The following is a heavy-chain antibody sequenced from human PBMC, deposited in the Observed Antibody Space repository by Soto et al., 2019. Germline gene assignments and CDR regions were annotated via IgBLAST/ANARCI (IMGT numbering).Heavy chain of an antibody. Sequence: GGSLRLSCAASGFTFSSYAISWVRQAPGKGLEWVSAISGSGGSTYYADSVKGRFTISRDNSKNTLYLQMNSLRAEDTAVYYCAKAHEEERITIFGVVITSDYYYGMDVWGQGTTVTVSS. J-gene: IGHJ6*02. CDR2: ISGSGGST. D-gene: IGHD3-3*01. V-gene: IGHV3-23*01. CDR1: GFTFSSYA. CDR3: AKAHEEERITIFGVVITSDYYYGMDV.